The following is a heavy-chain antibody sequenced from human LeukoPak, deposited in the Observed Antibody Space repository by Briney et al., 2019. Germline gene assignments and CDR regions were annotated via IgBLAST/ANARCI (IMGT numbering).Heavy chain of an antibody. CDR2: ISAYHGST. Sequence: GASVKVSCKASGYTCTNYGISWIRQAPGQGLEWMGWISAYHGSTNYAQKLLGRVTMTRDTSTNTAYMDLTSLSSDDTAVYYCARAVTIFVNHASGSGAYHYYMDVWGKGTTVTISS. D-gene: IGHD3-10*01. CDR1: GYTCTNYG. J-gene: IGHJ6*03. CDR3: ARAVTIFVNHASGSGAYHYYMDV. V-gene: IGHV1-18*01.